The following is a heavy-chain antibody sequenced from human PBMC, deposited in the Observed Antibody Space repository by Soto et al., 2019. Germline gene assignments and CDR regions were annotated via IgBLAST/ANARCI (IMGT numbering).Heavy chain of an antibody. D-gene: IGHD3-16*01. J-gene: IGHJ4*02. CDR3: ARDRTGGLSLGY. CDR1: GGSVSSNW. V-gene: IGHV4-4*02. Sequence: QVQLQESGPGLVKPSETLSLTCTVSGGSVSSNWWSWVRQPPGKGREWIGEIHHDGGTNYNTSLKSRVSISLDNSKNQVSLEVTSVTAADTALYYCARDRTGGLSLGYWGQGTLVTVSS. CDR2: IHHDGGT.